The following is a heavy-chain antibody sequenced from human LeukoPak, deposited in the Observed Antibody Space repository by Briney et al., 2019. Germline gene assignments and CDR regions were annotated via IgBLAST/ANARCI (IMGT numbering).Heavy chain of an antibody. CDR1: GGSISSYY. CDR2: IYYSGST. J-gene: IGHJ4*02. Sequence: SETLSLTCTVSGGSISSYYWSWIRQPPGKGLEWIGYIYYSGSTNYNPSPKSRVTISVDTSKNQFSLKLSSVTAADTAVYYCARGTVPAATMKFDYWGQGTLVTVSS. V-gene: IGHV4-59*01. D-gene: IGHD2-2*01. CDR3: ARGTVPAATMKFDY.